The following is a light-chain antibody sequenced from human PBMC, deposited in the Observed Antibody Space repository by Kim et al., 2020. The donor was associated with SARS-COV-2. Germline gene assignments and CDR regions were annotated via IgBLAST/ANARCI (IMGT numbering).Light chain of an antibody. V-gene: IGKV1-27*01. CDR2: AAS. CDR3: QKYDSDPYT. J-gene: IGKJ2*01. Sequence: SSSVGDRVTINGRASQGIRNYVASYQQKPEKVPQLLIYAASTMQSGVPSRFSGSVSETDFTLTISSLQPEDVATYYCQKYDSDPYTFGQGTKLEI. CDR1: QGIRNY.